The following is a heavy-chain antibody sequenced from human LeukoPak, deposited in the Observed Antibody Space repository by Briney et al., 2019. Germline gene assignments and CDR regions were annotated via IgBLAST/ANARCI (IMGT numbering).Heavy chain of an antibody. D-gene: IGHD3-22*01. Sequence: GGSLRLSCAASGFTFSSYAMSWVRRAPGKGLEWVSVISGSGGSPNYADSVKGRFTFSRDNSKNTLYLQMNSRRAEATAVYYCAKGRYYYDNSAAFEIWGQGTMVTVSS. CDR3: AKGRYYYDNSAAFEI. CDR1: GFTFSSYA. V-gene: IGHV3-23*01. J-gene: IGHJ3*02. CDR2: ISGSGGSP.